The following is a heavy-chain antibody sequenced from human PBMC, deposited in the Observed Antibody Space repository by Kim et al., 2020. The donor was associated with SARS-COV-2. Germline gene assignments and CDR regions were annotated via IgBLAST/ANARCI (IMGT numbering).Heavy chain of an antibody. J-gene: IGHJ4*02. CDR2: TI. Sequence: TITYSDSVKGRFTIYRDNAENYLFLQMNGLRAEDTALYYCATVLSKDSNYWGQGTLVIVSS. CDR3: ATVLSKDSNY. D-gene: IGHD2-15*01. V-gene: IGHV3-48*01.